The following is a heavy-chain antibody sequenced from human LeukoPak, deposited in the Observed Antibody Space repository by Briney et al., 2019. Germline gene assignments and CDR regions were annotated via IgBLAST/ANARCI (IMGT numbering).Heavy chain of an antibody. V-gene: IGHV3-73*01. CDR1: GFDFSGFY. Sequence: GGSLKLSCAASGFDFSGFYMHWVRQASGRGLEWVGLIRSKPSSYTTVYAASVKGRFTISRDDSKNTAYLQMNSLKAEDTAVYYCIRQACSGGSCSYVDYWGQGTLVTVSS. CDR2: IRSKPSSYTT. CDR3: IRQACSGGSCSYVDY. J-gene: IGHJ4*02. D-gene: IGHD2-15*01.